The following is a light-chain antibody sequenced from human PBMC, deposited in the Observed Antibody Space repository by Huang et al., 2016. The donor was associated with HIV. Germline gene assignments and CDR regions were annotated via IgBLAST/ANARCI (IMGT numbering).Light chain of an antibody. CDR1: QTISRW. CDR2: DAS. J-gene: IGKJ2*01. Sequence: DIQMTQSPSTLSASVGDRVTITCRAGQTISRWLDWYQQKQGKAPNLMMYDASALESGVPSRFSVSGSGTEIPLTISSLQPDYFATYYCQQYNSVPYTFGQGTKLEIK. CDR3: QQYNSVPYT. V-gene: IGKV1-5*01.